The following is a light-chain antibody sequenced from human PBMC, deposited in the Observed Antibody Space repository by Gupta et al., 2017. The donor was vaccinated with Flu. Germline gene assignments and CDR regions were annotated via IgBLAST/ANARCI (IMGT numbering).Light chain of an antibody. CDR1: SGSIASNY. Sequence: NFLQTQPHSVSESPGKTVTISCTRSSGSIASNYVQWYQQRPGSSPIIVIYEDNQRPSGVHDRFSGSIDSSSNSASLTISGLQTEDEADYYCQSYDSSNWVFGGGTKLTVL. CDR2: EDN. J-gene: IGLJ3*02. V-gene: IGLV6-57*01. CDR3: QSYDSSNWV.